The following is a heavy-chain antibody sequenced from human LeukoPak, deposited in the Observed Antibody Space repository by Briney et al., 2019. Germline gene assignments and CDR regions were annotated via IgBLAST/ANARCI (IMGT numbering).Heavy chain of an antibody. J-gene: IGHJ3*02. D-gene: IGHD3-3*01. CDR3: TIFGVVRGAFDI. V-gene: IGHV1-2*02. CDR2: INPNSGGT. CDR1: GYTFTGYY. Sequence: ASVKVSCKASGYTFTGYYMHWVRQAPGQGLEWMGWINPNSGGTNYAQKFQGRVTMTRDTSISTAYMELSRLRSDDTAVYYCTIFGVVRGAFDIWGQGTMVTVSS.